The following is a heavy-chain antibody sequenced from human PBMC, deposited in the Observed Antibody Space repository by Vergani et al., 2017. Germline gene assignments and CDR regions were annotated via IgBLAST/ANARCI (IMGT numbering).Heavy chain of an antibody. CDR1: GFTFSSYA. CDR2: ISGSGVSA. CDR3: AKQYFVSGNYLFDY. Sequence: EVQPVESGGGLVKPGGSLRLSCGASGFTFSSYAMNWVRQAPGKGLEWVSGISGSGVSAYYTDSVKGRFTISRDNSKNMLFLQMNNLRTEDTAIYYCAKQYFVSGNYLFDYWGQGTLVTVSS. J-gene: IGHJ4*02. D-gene: IGHD3-10*01. V-gene: IGHV3-23*04.